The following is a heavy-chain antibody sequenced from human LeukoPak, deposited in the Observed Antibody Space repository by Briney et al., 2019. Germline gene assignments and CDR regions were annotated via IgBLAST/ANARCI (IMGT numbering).Heavy chain of an antibody. CDR1: GGSISGGDYY. CDR2: IYYGGST. CDR3: AREQELRFLEWLAPPRWFDP. V-gene: IGHV4-61*02. J-gene: IGHJ5*02. Sequence: PSQTLSLTCTVSGGSISGGDYYWSWIRQPPGKGLEWIGSIYYGGSTNYNPSLKSRVTISVDTSKNQFSLKLSSVTAADTAVYYCAREQELRFLEWLAPPRWFDPWGQGTLVTVSS. D-gene: IGHD3-3*01.